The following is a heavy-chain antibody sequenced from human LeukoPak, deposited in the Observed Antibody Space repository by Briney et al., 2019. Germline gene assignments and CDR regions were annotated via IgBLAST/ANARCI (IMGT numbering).Heavy chain of an antibody. J-gene: IGHJ4*02. D-gene: IGHD2-2*01. V-gene: IGHV3-33*01. Sequence: GGSLRLSCAASGFTLSRYAMHWVRQAPGKGLEWVAVIWYDGSHKSYAESVKGRFTISRDNSNNTLYLQMNSLRADDTAVYYCARRCSGSSCYYGDYWGQGTLVTVSS. CDR2: IWYDGSHK. CDR3: ARRCSGSSCYYGDY. CDR1: GFTLSRYA.